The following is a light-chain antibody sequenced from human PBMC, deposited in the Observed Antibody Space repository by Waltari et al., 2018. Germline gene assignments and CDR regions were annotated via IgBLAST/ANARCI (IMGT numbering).Light chain of an antibody. V-gene: IGKV1-9*01. CDR2: ASS. Sequence: QLTQSPSSLSASVGDRVTITCRASRGISRYLAWYQQKPGRAPSLLIYASSTVHSGVPSRFSGSGSGTDFTLTISDLQPEDFAIYPFPRAFGQGTKVEVQ. CDR3: PRA. J-gene: IGKJ1*01. CDR1: RGISRY.